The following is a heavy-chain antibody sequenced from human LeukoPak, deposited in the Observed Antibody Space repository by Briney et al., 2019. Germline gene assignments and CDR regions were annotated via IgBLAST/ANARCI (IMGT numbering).Heavy chain of an antibody. CDR3: AKDPYPRGPNEKFTTYYFDY. Sequence: GGSLRLSCAASGFTFSSYAMNWVRQAPGKGLEWVSAISGSGSGDSTYYADSVKGRFTISRDNSKNTLYLQMNSLRAEDTAVYYCAKDPYPRGPNEKFTTYYFDYWGQGTLVTVSS. CDR2: ISGSGSGDST. CDR1: GFTFSSYA. D-gene: IGHD3-10*01. V-gene: IGHV3-23*01. J-gene: IGHJ4*02.